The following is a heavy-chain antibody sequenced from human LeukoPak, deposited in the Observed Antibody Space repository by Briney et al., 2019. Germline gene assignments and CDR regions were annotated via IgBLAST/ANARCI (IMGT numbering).Heavy chain of an antibody. D-gene: IGHD6-19*01. CDR1: GGSISSYY. CDR3: ARDRARVAAVAGYYYYYGMDV. CDR2: IYYSGST. Sequence: SETLSLTCTVSGGSISSYYWSWIRQPPGKGLEWIGYIYYSGSTNYNPSLKSRVIISVDTSKNQFSLKLSSVTAADTAVYYCARDRARVAAVAGYYYYYGMDVWGQGTTVTVSS. V-gene: IGHV4-59*01. J-gene: IGHJ6*02.